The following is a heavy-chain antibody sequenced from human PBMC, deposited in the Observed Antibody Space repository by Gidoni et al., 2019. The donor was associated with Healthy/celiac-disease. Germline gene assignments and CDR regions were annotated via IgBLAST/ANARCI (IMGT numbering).Heavy chain of an antibody. V-gene: IGHV4-4*02. D-gene: IGHD3-22*01. CDR3: ARVPMFYYDSSGYSYYFDY. J-gene: IGHJ4*02. Sequence: QVQLQESGPGLVKPSGTLSLTCAVSGGSISSSNWWSWVRQPPGKGLEWIGEIYHSGSTNYNPSLKSRVTISVDKSKNQFSLKLSSVTAADTAVYYCARVPMFYYDSSGYSYYFDYWGQGTLVTVSS. CDR1: GGSISSSNW. CDR2: IYHSGST.